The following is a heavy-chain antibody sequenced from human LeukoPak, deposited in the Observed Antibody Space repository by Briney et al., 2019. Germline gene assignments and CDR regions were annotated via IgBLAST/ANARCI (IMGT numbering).Heavy chain of an antibody. Sequence: QPGGSLRLSCAASGFTFISYGMHWVRQAPGKGLEWVTFIRYDGSNKYYADSVKGRFTISRDNAKNSLYLQMNSLRAEDTAVYYCARVGPRGGDIPPHFDYWGQGTLVTVSS. CDR2: IRYDGSNK. CDR1: GFTFISYG. J-gene: IGHJ4*02. CDR3: ARVGPRGGDIPPHFDY. V-gene: IGHV3-30*02. D-gene: IGHD3-16*02.